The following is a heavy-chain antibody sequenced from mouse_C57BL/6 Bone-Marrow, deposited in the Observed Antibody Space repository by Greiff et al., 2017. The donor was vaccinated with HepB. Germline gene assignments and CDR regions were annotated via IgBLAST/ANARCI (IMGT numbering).Heavy chain of an antibody. V-gene: IGHV5-6*02. D-gene: IGHD1-1*01. CDR2: ISSGGSYT. J-gene: IGHJ2*01. Sequence: DVMLVESGGDLVKPGGSLKLSCAASGFTFSSYGMSWVRQTPDKRLEWVATISSGGSYTYYPDSVKGRFTISRDNAKNTLYLQMSSLKSEDTAMYYCARHAPIYYYGSSFFFDYWGQGTTLTVSS. CDR3: ARHAPIYYYGSSFFFDY. CDR1: GFTFSSYG.